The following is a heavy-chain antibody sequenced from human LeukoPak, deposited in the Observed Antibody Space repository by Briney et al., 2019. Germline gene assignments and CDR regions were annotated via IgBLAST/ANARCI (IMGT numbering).Heavy chain of an antibody. CDR3: ARQGRITMVRGVYYMDV. CDR2: MNPNSGNT. Sequence: ASVKVSCKASGYTFTSYGINWVRQATGQGLEWMGWMNPNSGNTGYAQKFQGRVTMTRNTSISTAYMELSSLRSEDTAVYYCARQGRITMVRGVYYMDVWGKGTTVTVSS. D-gene: IGHD3-10*01. V-gene: IGHV1-8*02. J-gene: IGHJ6*03. CDR1: GYTFTSYG.